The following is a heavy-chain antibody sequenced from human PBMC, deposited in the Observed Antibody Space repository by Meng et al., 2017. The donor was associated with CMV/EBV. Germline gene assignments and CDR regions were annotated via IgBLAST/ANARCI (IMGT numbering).Heavy chain of an antibody. CDR2: ISSSSSTI. J-gene: IGHJ4*02. CDR3: AKESLISSSRGLLDY. V-gene: IGHV3-48*04. D-gene: IGHD6-6*01. CDR1: GFTFSSYS. Sequence: GGSLRLSCAASGFTFSSYSMNWVRQAPGKGLEWVSYISSSSSTIYYADSVKGRFTISRDNAKNSLYLQMNSLRAEDTALYYCAKESLISSSRGLLDYWGQGTLVTVSS.